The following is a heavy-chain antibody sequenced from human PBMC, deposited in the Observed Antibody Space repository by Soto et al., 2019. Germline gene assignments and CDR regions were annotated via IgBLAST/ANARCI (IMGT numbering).Heavy chain of an antibody. CDR2: MNPNSCNT. V-gene: IGHV1-8*01. CDR3: ARDSPHGMDV. Sequence: QVQLVQSGAEVKKPGASVKVSCKASGYTFTSYDINWVRQATGQGLEWMGWMNPNSCNTGYGQKFQGRATRTRNTSITTAYMELSSLRSEEASVYYGARDSPHGMDVWVQGTTVTVSS. J-gene: IGHJ6*02. CDR1: GYTFTSYD.